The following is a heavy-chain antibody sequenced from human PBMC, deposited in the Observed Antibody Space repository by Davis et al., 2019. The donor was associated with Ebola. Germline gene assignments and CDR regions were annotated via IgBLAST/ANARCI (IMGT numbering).Heavy chain of an antibody. CDR2: ISSPGNNK. D-gene: IGHD6-13*01. V-gene: IGHV3-30-3*01. CDR1: GFPFSAHA. J-gene: IGHJ1*01. CDR3: VIQAGSSWMTRGYFLH. Sequence: GGSLRLSCAASGFPFSAHAIHWVRQPPGKGLEWLTVISSPGNNKFYADSVKGRFTISRDNSKNTVDLQMKSLRTEDTAIYYCVIQAGSSWMTRGYFLHWGQGTLVTVSS.